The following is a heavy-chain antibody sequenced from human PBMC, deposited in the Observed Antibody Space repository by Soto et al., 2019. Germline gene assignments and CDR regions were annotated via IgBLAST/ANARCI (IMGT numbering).Heavy chain of an antibody. J-gene: IGHJ6*02. Sequence: SVKVSCKASGGTFSSYAISWVRQAPGQGLEWMGGIIPIFGTANYAQKFQGRVTITADKSTSTAYMELSSLRSEDTAVYYCAGTASYYYDSSGRYYGMDVWGQGTTVTVSS. D-gene: IGHD3-22*01. CDR1: GGTFSSYA. CDR3: AGTASYYYDSSGRYYGMDV. CDR2: IIPIFGTA. V-gene: IGHV1-69*06.